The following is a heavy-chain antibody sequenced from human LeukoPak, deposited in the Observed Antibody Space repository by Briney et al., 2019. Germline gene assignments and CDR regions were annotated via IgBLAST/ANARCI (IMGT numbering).Heavy chain of an antibody. Sequence: PSETLSLTCAVSGYSISSGYYRGWIRQPPGEGVEGIGSIYHSGSTYYNPALKRRRTTTVETAKNQFFLKLSVLAAAATDVYYCASSIVVVAVGWSDAFDIWGQGTMVTVSS. CDR2: IYHSGST. CDR1: GYSISSGYY. CDR3: ASSIVVVAVGWSDAFDI. V-gene: IGHV4-38-2*01. J-gene: IGHJ3*02. D-gene: IGHD2-21*01.